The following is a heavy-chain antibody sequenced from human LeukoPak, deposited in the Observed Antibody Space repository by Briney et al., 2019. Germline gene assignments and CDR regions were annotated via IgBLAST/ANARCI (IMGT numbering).Heavy chain of an antibody. V-gene: IGHV1-24*01. CDR2: FDPEDGET. D-gene: IGHD2-15*01. CDR3: AGRPEAARGRWFDP. CDR1: GYIFTGYY. J-gene: IGHJ5*02. Sequence: ASVRVSCKASGYIFTGYYMHWVRQAPGKGLEWMGGFDPEDGETIYAQKFQGRVTMTEDTSTDTAYMELSSLRSEDTAVYYCAGRPEAARGRWFDPWAREPWSPSPQ.